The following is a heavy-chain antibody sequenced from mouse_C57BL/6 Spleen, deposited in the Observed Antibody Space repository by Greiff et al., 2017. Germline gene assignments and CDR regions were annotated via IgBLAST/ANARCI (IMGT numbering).Heavy chain of an antibody. V-gene: IGHV1-55*01. D-gene: IGHD2-4*01. J-gene: IGHJ4*01. CDR2: IYPGSGST. CDR3: ARRLYYDYAGGYAMDY. Sequence: QVQLQQPGAELVKPGASVKMSCKASGYTFTSYWITWVKQRPGQGLEWIGDIYPGSGSTNYNEKFKSKATLTVDTSSSTAYMQRSSLTSEDSAVYYCARRLYYDYAGGYAMDYWGQGTSVTVSS. CDR1: GYTFTSYW.